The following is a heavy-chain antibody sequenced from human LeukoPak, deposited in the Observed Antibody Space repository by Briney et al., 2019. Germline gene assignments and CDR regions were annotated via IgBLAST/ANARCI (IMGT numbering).Heavy chain of an antibody. D-gene: IGHD3-10*01. V-gene: IGHV3-30*12. CDR3: ARDLVGYGSGSFDY. CDR1: GFTFSTYG. J-gene: IGHJ4*02. CDR2: VSFDSNNL. Sequence: PGGSLRLSCTASGFTFSTYGMHWVRQAPGKGLEWVAVVSFDSNNLYYAESVKGRFTISRDNSKNTLYLEMNSLRAEDTAVYYCARDLVGYGSGSFDYWGQGTLVTVAS.